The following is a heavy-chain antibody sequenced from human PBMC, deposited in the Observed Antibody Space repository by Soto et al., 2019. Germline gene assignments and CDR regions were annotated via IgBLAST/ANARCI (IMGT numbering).Heavy chain of an antibody. Sequence: ASVKVSCKASGYTFTSYAMHWVRQAPGQRLEWMGWINAGNGNTKYSQKFQGRVTITRDTSASTAYMELSSLRSEDTAVYYCARGSAYYYWDHYWGQGTLVTVPS. CDR3: ARGSAYYYWDHY. CDR2: INAGNGNT. CDR1: GYTFTSYA. J-gene: IGHJ4*02. V-gene: IGHV1-3*01. D-gene: IGHD3-22*01.